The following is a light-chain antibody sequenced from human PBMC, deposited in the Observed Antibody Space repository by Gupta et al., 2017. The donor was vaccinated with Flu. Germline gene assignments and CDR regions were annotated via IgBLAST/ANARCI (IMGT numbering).Light chain of an antibody. CDR1: QSVSRNY. V-gene: IGKV3-20*01. Sequence: GTLSLSPGERATLSCRASQSVSRNYLAWYQQKSGQAPRLLIYGASNRATYIPARFSGSGSGTDFILVISRLEPEDFAVYYCQQYVSSPHTFGQGTKLEIK. J-gene: IGKJ2*01. CDR3: QQYVSSPHT. CDR2: GAS.